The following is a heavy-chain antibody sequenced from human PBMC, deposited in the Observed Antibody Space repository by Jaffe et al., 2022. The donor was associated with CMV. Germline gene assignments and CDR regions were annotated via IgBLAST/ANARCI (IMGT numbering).Heavy chain of an antibody. D-gene: IGHD2-2*02. CDR3: ARGVGRSWPAAILPTDDYYYYGMDV. CDR2: IYYSGST. CDR1: GGSISSYY. Sequence: QVQLQESGPGLVKPSETLSLTCTVSGGSISSYYWSWIRQPPGKGLEWIGYIYYSGSTNYNPSLKSRVTISVDTSKNQFSLKLSSVTAADTAVYYCARGVGRSWPAAILPTDDYYYYGMDVWGQGTTVTVSS. J-gene: IGHJ6*02. V-gene: IGHV4-59*01.